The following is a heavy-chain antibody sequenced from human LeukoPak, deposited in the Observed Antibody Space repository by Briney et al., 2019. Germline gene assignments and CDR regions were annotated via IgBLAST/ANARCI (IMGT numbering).Heavy chain of an antibody. D-gene: IGHD3-10*01. CDR1: AFTVRNNY. CDR2: SYSGGST. J-gene: IGHJ4*02. CDR3: ATGERMVRGDGVDY. V-gene: IGHV3-66*01. Sequence: HAGGSLTLSCAASAFTVRNNYRSWVRQAPGKGLEWVSVSYSGGSTYYADSVKGRFTISRDNSKNTLYLQMNSLRAEDTAVYFCATGERMVRGDGVDYWGQGTLVTVSS.